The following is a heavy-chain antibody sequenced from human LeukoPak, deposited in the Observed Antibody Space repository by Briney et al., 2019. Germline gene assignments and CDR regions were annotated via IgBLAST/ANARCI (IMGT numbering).Heavy chain of an antibody. CDR2: LSSTNTYI. J-gene: IGHJ6*03. V-gene: IGHV3-21*01. Sequence: GGSLSLSCAASGFSFNTYTMNWVRQAPGKGLEWVSYLSSTNTYISYADSVKGRFTISRDNSKNSLYLQMNSLRAEDTAVYYCASYTSGGNGLYSWYIDVSGRGTTVIVS. CDR3: ASYTSGGNGLYSWYIDV. CDR1: GFSFNTYT. D-gene: IGHD6-19*01.